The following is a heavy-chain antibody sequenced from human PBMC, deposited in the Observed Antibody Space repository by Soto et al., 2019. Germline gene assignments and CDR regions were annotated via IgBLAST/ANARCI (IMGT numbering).Heavy chain of an antibody. CDR1: GYTLTTYA. CDR2: TNAGGGDT. D-gene: IGHD3-10*01. V-gene: IGHV1-3*01. Sequence: ASVKVSSKTSGYTLTTYAMHWVRQAPGQRFESMGWTNAGGGDTKYSQRFQGRVTISRDTSASTVYMELSSLTPEDTAVYYCARGRVVRGVTTSDPHEIWGQETLVAVSS. J-gene: IGHJ4*02. CDR3: ARGRVVRGVTTSDPHEI.